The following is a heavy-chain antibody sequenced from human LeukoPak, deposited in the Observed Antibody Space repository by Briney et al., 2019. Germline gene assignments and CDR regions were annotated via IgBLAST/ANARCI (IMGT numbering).Heavy chain of an antibody. J-gene: IGHJ6*04. CDR1: GFTVSSNY. V-gene: IGHV3-66*01. CDR2: IYSGGST. CDR3: AELGTTMIGGV. Sequence: GGSLRLSCAASGFTVSSNYMSWVRQAPGKGLEWVSVIYSGGSTYYADSVKGRFTISRDNAKNSRSLQMNSLRAEDTAVYYCAELGTTMIGGVWGKGTTVTTSS. D-gene: IGHD3-10*02.